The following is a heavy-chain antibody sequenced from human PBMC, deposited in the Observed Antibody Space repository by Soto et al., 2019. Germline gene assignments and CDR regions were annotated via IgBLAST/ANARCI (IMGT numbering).Heavy chain of an antibody. CDR3: ARASLWFGEPEYYFDY. D-gene: IGHD3-10*01. CDR2: IKQDGSEK. Sequence: EVQLVESGGGLVQPGGSLRLSCAASGFTFSSYWMSWVRQAPGKGLEWVANIKQDGSEKYYVDSVEGRFTISRDNAKNSLYLQMNSLRAEDTAVYYCARASLWFGEPEYYFDYWGQGTLVTVSS. J-gene: IGHJ4*02. CDR1: GFTFSSYW. V-gene: IGHV3-7*03.